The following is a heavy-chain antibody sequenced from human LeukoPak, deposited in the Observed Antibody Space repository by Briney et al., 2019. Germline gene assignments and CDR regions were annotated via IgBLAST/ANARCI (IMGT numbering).Heavy chain of an antibody. J-gene: IGHJ3*02. CDR2: ITSSSSYI. CDR1: GFTFTSYN. V-gene: IGHV3-21*06. CDR3: ARGGALCPAFDI. Sequence: GGSLRLSCAASGFTFTSYNMNWVRQAPGKGLEWVSSITSSSSYIYYADSVKGRFTISRDNAKNSLYLQMDSLRVEDTAVYYCARGGALCPAFDIWGQGSMVTVSS. D-gene: IGHD3-10*02.